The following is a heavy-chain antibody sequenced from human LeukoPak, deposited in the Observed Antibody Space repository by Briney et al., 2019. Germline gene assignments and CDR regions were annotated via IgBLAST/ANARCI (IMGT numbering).Heavy chain of an antibody. J-gene: IGHJ5*02. CDR2: IHSSGYT. CDR3: TKRQGPTSGSYDYFDP. D-gene: IGHD1-26*01. CDR1: VDSLSVNY. V-gene: IGHV4-4*09. Sequence: SETLSLTSTLSVDSLSVNYGSCLRNPPGQGLEWIAYIHSSGYTNYNPSLKSRVTISVDTSNNQFSLKVTSVTAADTAMYYCTKRQGPTSGSYDYFDPWGQGALVTVSS.